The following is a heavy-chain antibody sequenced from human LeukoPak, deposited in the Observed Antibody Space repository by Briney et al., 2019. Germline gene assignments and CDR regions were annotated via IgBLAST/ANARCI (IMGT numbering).Heavy chain of an antibody. Sequence: VASVKVSCKASGYTFTGYYMHWVRQAPGQGLEWMGWINPNSGGTNYAQKFRGRVTMTRDTSISTAYMELSRLRSDDTAVYYCAGGGGGRFLEWLTSYYFDYWGQGTLVTVSS. CDR3: AGGGGGRFLEWLTSYYFDY. CDR2: INPNSGGT. J-gene: IGHJ4*02. V-gene: IGHV1-2*02. CDR1: GYTFTGYY. D-gene: IGHD3-3*01.